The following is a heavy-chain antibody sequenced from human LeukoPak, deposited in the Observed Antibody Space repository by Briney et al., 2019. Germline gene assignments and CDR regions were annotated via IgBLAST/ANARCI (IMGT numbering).Heavy chain of an antibody. CDR3: ARDTRGFGETD. Sequence: GGSLRLSCAASGFTVSSNYMSWVRQAPGKGLEWVSVICSGGSTYYADSVKGRFTIARDNSKNTLYLQMNSLRAEDTAVYYCARDTRGFGETDWGQGTLVTVSS. V-gene: IGHV3-53*01. D-gene: IGHD3-10*01. J-gene: IGHJ4*02. CDR1: GFTVSSNY. CDR2: ICSGGST.